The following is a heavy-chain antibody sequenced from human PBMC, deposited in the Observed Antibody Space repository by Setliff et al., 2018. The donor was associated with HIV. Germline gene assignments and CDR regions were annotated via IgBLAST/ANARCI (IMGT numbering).Heavy chain of an antibody. CDR1: GFAFRSYW. CDR2: ITTEGGASDGSTT. D-gene: IGHD3-16*01. CDR3: VRDGGSGTPFGY. J-gene: IGHJ4*02. Sequence: GGSLRLSCAGSGFAFRSYWLHWVRQAPGKGLVWVSRITTEGGASDGSTTGYADSVKGRFSISRDNARNTVYLQMNNLRAEDTAVYYCVRDGGSGTPFGYWGRGELVTVSS. V-gene: IGHV3-74*01.